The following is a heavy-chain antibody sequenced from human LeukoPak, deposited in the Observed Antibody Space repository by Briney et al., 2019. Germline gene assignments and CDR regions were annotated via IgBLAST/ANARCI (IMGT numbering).Heavy chain of an antibody. D-gene: IGHD3-22*01. CDR3: ANANYYDSSGYPYYFDY. CDR1: GFTFSSYA. CDR2: ISGSGGST. V-gene: IGHV3-23*01. Sequence: GGSLRLSCAASGFTFSSYAMSWVRQAPGKGLEWVSAISGSGGSTYYADSVKGRFTISRANSKNTLYLQMNSLRAEDTAVYYCANANYYDSSGYPYYFDYWGQGTLVTVSS. J-gene: IGHJ4*02.